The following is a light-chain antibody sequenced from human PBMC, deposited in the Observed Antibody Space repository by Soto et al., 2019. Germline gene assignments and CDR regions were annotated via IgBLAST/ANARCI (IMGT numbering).Light chain of an antibody. CDR3: QSYDRGLSASV. J-gene: IGLJ3*02. CDR1: SSNIGAGKY. V-gene: IGLV1-40*01. CDR2: GDT. Sequence: QAVVTQPPSVSGAPGQRVTISCAGSSSNIGAGKYVHWYQQLPGRAPELLIYGDTNRPSGVPDRFSASKSGTSASLAITGLQAEDEADYHCQSYDRGLSASVFGGGTKLTVL.